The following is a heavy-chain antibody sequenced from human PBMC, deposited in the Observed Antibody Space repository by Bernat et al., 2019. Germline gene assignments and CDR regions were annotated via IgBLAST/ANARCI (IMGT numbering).Heavy chain of an antibody. CDR3: ARGWVDIAMVTIDY. CDR1: GFTFSTYS. J-gene: IGHJ4*02. Sequence: QVQLVESGGGVVQPGRSLRLSCAASGFTFSTYSMHWVRQAPGKGLEWVAVTSYDGSNKYYADSVKGRFTISRDNSKNTLYLQMNSLKPEDTAVYYCARGWVDIAMVTIDYWGQGTLVTVSS. D-gene: IGHD5-18*01. V-gene: IGHV3-30-3*01. CDR2: TSYDGSNK.